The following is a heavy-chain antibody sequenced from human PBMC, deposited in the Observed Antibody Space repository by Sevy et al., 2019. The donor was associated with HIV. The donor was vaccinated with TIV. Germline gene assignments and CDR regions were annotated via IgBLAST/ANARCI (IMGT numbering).Heavy chain of an antibody. CDR1: GFTFSSYA. V-gene: IGHV3-23*01. D-gene: IGHD3-3*01. CDR3: AKDGRLRFLEWPNAFDI. Sequence: GGSLILSCAASGFTFSSYAMSWVRQAPGKGLEWVSAISGSGGSTYYADSVKGRFTISRDNSKNTLYLQMNSLRAEDTAVYYCAKDGRLRFLEWPNAFDIWGQGTMVTVSS. CDR2: ISGSGGST. J-gene: IGHJ3*02.